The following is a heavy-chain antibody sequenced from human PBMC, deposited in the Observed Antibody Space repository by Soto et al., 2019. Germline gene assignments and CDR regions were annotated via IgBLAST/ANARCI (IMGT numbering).Heavy chain of an antibody. V-gene: IGHV4-30-4*01. CDR1: GGSISSGDYY. J-gene: IGHJ5*02. CDR2: IYYSGST. Sequence: SETLSLTCTVSGGSISSGDYYWSWIRQPPGKGLEWIGYIYYSGSTYYNPSLKSRVTISVDTSKNQFSLKLSSVTAADTAVYYCARAYHDYGEPNNWFDPWGQGTLVTVSS. D-gene: IGHD4-17*01. CDR3: ARAYHDYGEPNNWFDP.